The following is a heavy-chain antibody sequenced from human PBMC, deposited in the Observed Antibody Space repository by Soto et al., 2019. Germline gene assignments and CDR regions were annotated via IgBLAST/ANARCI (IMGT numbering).Heavy chain of an antibody. D-gene: IGHD3-10*02. CDR1: GGTFSSYA. J-gene: IGHJ4*02. CDR2: IIPIFGTA. CDR3: VCAGSYVYYFDY. Sequence: QVQLVQSGAEVKKPGSSVKVSCKASGGTFSSYAISWVRQAPGQGLEWMGGIIPIFGTANYAQKFQGRVAIPADESTSAAYMELSSLRSEDTAVYYCVCAGSYVYYFDYWGQGTLVTVSS. V-gene: IGHV1-69*12.